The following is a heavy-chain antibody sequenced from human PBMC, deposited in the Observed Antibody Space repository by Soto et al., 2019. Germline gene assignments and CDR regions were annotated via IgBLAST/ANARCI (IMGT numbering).Heavy chain of an antibody. CDR3: AKGIYSYGYNSFDY. D-gene: IGHD5-18*01. J-gene: IGHJ4*02. V-gene: IGHV3-23*01. CDR1: GFTFSSYA. Sequence: GGSLRLSCAASGFTFSSYAMSWVRQAPGKGLEWVSAISGSGDSTYDADSVKGRFTISRDNSKNSLYLQMNSLRAEDTAVYYCAKGIYSYGYNSFDYWSQGTLVTVSS. CDR2: ISGSGDST.